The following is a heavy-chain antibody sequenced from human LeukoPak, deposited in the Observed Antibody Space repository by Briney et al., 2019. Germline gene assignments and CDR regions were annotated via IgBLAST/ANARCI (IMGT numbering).Heavy chain of an antibody. D-gene: IGHD4-17*01. CDR3: ARLAYGDYGEYFDY. Sequence: PSETLSLTCTVSGGSISSSSYYWGWIRQPPGKGLEWIGSIYYSGSTYYNPSLKSRVTISVDTSKNQFSLKLSSVTAADTAVYYCARLAYGDYGEYFDYWGQGTLVTVSS. CDR2: IYYSGST. V-gene: IGHV4-39*07. CDR1: GGSISSSSYY. J-gene: IGHJ4*02.